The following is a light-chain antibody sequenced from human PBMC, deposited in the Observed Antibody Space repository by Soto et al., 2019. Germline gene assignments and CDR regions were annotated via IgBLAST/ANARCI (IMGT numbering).Light chain of an antibody. Sequence: DIQMTQSPSTLSASVGDRVTITCRASQSISSRLAWYQQKPGKAPKLLIYKASSLESGVPSRFSGSGSGTEFTLTISSLQPADFATYYCQQYNSYSLFGQGTKVEIK. J-gene: IGKJ1*01. CDR2: KAS. CDR1: QSISSR. CDR3: QQYNSYSL. V-gene: IGKV1-5*03.